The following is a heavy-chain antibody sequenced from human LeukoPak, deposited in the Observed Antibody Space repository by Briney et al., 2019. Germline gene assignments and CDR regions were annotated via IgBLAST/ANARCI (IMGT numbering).Heavy chain of an antibody. Sequence: SENLSLTCTVSGGSISTYYWSWIRQPPGKGLEWIGYIYYSGSTNYNPSLKSRVTMSLDTSTNKSSLKLTSVTAADTAVYYCARGGTVVNGFDYWGQGTLVTVSS. CDR1: GGSISTYY. V-gene: IGHV4-59*01. J-gene: IGHJ4*02. CDR3: ARGGTVVNGFDY. D-gene: IGHD4-23*01. CDR2: IYYSGST.